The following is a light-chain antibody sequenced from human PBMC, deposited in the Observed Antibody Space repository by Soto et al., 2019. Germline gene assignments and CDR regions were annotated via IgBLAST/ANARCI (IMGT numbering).Light chain of an antibody. CDR2: GAS. CDR1: QSVTSN. J-gene: IGKJ1*01. CDR3: QQYMSYS. V-gene: IGKV3-15*01. Sequence: EIVMTQSPATLSVSPGERVTLSCRASQSVTSNLAWYQQKPGQAPRLLIYGASTRATGIPARFSGSGSGTEFTLTISSLQPDDFATYYCQQYMSYSFGQGTKVEIK.